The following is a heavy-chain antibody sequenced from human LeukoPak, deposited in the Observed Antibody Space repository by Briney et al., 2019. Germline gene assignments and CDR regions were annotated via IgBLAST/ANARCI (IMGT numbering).Heavy chain of an antibody. CDR1: GFTFGTSA. J-gene: IGHJ4*02. CDR3: ARASGSYDY. Sequence: HSGGSLRLSCAASGFTFGTSAMSWVRQAPGKGPEWVSTFGRSGSDTYYSDSVKGRFTIFRDNSKNTLYLQMNSLRVEDTGVYYCARASGSYDYWGQGTLVTVSS. V-gene: IGHV3-23*01. D-gene: IGHD3-10*01. CDR2: FGRSGSDT.